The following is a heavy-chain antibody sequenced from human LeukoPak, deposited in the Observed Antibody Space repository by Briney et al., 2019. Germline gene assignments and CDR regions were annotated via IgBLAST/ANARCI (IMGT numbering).Heavy chain of an antibody. D-gene: IGHD1-1*01. CDR3: ARANRSRLYFDY. V-gene: IGHV1-69*05. Sequence: SVKVSCKASGGTFSSYAISWVRQAPGQGLEWMGRIIPIFGTANYAQKFQGRVTITTDESTSTAYMELSSQRSEDTAVYYCARANRSRLYFDYWGQGTLVTVSS. CDR1: GGTFSSYA. CDR2: IIPIFGTA. J-gene: IGHJ4*02.